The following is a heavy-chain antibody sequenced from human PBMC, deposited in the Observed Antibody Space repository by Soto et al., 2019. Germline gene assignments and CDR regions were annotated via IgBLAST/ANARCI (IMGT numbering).Heavy chain of an antibody. CDR2: INPNSGGT. Sequence: ASVKVSCKASGYTFTGYYMHWVRQAPGQGLGWMGWINPNSGGTNYAQKFQGWVTMTRDTSISTAYMELSRLRSDDTAVYYCARGRRFPYYYGMDVWGQGTTVTVSS. V-gene: IGHV1-2*04. CDR1: GYTFTGYY. J-gene: IGHJ6*02. CDR3: ARGRRFPYYYGMDV. D-gene: IGHD3-3*01.